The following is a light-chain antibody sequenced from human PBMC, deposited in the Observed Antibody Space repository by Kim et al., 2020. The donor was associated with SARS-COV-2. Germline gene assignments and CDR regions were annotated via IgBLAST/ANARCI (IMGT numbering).Light chain of an antibody. CDR2: SAS. V-gene: IGKV3-20*01. CDR3: QQYGTSPVT. CDR1: QSVSSNF. J-gene: IGKJ1*01. Sequence: ENVLTQSPGTLSLSPGERATLSCRASQSVSSNFLAWYQQKAGQAPRLLIYSASSRASGIPDRFSGSGSGTDFTLTISTLEPEDFAVYYCQQYGTSPVTFCQGTKA.